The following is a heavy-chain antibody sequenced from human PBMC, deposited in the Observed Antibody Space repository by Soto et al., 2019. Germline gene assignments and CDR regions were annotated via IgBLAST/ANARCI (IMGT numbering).Heavy chain of an antibody. V-gene: IGHV5-51*01. J-gene: IGHJ6*02. CDR3: ARRFDFWSGYYGMDV. CDR2: IYPGDSDI. Sequence: GESLKISCKGSGYSFTSYWIGWVRQMPGKGLEWMGIIYPGDSDIRYSPSFQGQVTISADKSISTAYLQWSSLKASDTAMYYCARRFDFWSGYYGMDVWGQGTTVTVSS. CDR1: GYSFTSYW. D-gene: IGHD3-3*01.